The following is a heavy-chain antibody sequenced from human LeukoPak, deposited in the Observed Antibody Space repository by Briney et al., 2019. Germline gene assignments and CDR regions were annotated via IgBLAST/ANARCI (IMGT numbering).Heavy chain of an antibody. V-gene: IGHV3-9*01. J-gene: IGHJ4*02. Sequence: GGSLRLSCAASGFTFDDYAMHWVRQAPGKGLEWVSGISWNSGSIGYADSVKGRFTISRDNAKNSLYLQMNSLRAEDTALYYCAKDNIKRGYSGTLFDYWGQGTLVTVSS. D-gene: IGHD5-12*01. CDR3: AKDNIKRGYSGTLFDY. CDR1: GFTFDDYA. CDR2: ISWNSGSI.